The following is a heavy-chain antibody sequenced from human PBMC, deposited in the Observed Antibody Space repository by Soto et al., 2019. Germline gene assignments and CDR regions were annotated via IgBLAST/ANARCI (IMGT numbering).Heavy chain of an antibody. CDR1: GFTFSSYG. CDR3: ARGDYYDYIWGSYREMGDY. J-gene: IGHJ4*02. V-gene: IGHV3-33*01. Sequence: GGSLRLSCAASGFTFSSYGMHWVRQAPGKGLEWVAVIWYDGSNKYYADSVKGRFTISRDNSKNTLYLQMNSLGAEDTAVYYCARGDYYDYIWGSYREMGDYWGQGTLVTVSS. CDR2: IWYDGSNK. D-gene: IGHD3-16*02.